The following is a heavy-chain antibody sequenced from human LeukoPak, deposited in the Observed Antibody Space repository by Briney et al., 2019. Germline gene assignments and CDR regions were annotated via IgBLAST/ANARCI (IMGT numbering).Heavy chain of an antibody. CDR1: GGSISGTNW. J-gene: IGHJ4*02. Sequence: SGTLSLTCGVSGGSISGTNWWSWVRQPPGQGLEWIGEISLAGQTNYSPSLNGRVTMSLDKSSNQLSLHLTSVTAADTATYFCSRESGPFCPFGYWGQGTLVIVSS. D-gene: IGHD1-26*01. CDR2: ISLAGQT. V-gene: IGHV4-4*02. CDR3: SRESGPFCPFGY.